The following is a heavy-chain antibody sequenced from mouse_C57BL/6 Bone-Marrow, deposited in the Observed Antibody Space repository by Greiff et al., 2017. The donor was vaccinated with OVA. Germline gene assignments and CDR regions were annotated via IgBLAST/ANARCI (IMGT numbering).Heavy chain of an antibody. CDR1: GYSFTSYY. CDR2: IYPGSGNT. Sequence: VKLQESGPELVKPGASVKISCKASGYSFTSYYIHWVKQRPGQGLEWIGWIYPGSGNTKYNEKFKGKATLTADTSSSTAYMQLSSLTSEDSAVYYCARGTYDYDGDWYFDVWGTGTTVTVSS. D-gene: IGHD2-4*01. J-gene: IGHJ1*03. CDR3: ARGTYDYDGDWYFDV. V-gene: IGHV1-66*01.